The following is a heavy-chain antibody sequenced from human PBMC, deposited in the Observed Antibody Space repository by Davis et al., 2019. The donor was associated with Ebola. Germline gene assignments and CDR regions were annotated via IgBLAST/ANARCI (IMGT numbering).Heavy chain of an antibody. CDR3: AKLGGGSSWYWFDY. J-gene: IGHJ4*02. CDR1: GFTFSSYA. D-gene: IGHD6-13*01. V-gene: IGHV3-23*01. CDR2: ISGSGGST. Sequence: GESLKISCAASGFTFSSYAMSWVCQAPGKGLEWVSAISGSGGSTYYADSVKGRFTISRDNSKNTLYLQMNSLRAEDTAVYYCAKLGGGSSWYWFDYWGQGTLVTVSS.